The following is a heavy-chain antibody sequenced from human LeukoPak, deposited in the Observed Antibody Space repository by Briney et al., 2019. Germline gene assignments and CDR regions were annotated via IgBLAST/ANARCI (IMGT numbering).Heavy chain of an antibody. CDR3: ARRAYSYGHYYYFDF. D-gene: IGHD5-18*01. CDR2: IYYTGSS. CDR1: GGSISSYS. J-gene: IGHJ4*02. Sequence: PWETLSLTCTVSGGSISSYSWSWIRQPPGKGLEWVRYIYYTGSSNYNPSLKSRVSISLDTSTNHFSLRLSSVTAADTAVYYCARRAYSYGHYYYFDFWGQGTLVTVSS. V-gene: IGHV4-59*01.